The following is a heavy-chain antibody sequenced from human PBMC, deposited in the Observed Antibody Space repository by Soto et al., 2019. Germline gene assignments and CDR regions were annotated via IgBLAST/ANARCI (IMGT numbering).Heavy chain of an antibody. CDR1: GGTFSPYT. CDR2: IIPFHGVT. V-gene: IGHV1-69*08. Sequence: QVQLVQSGAEVKKPGSSVKVSCKASGGTFSPYTINWVRQAPGQGLEWMGRIIPFHGVTNYAQKFQARVTITADKSTSTAYMELSGLRFDDTAMYYCTRDWEITVSTWSFGGFWGRGTLVTVSS. J-gene: IGHJ4*02. CDR3: TRDWEITVSTWSFGGF. D-gene: IGHD3-10*01.